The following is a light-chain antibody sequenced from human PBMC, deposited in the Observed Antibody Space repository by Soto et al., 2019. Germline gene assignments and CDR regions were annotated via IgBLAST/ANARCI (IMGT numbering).Light chain of an antibody. CDR2: GAS. CDR1: QSVSSY. Sequence: EIVLTQSPATLSLSPGARATLSCRASQSVSSYFAWYQQRPGQAPRLLIYGASNRATGIPARFSGSGSGTDFTLTISSLEAEEFAVYYCQQRTDWPMTFGQGTRLEIK. V-gene: IGKV3-11*01. CDR3: QQRTDWPMT. J-gene: IGKJ5*01.